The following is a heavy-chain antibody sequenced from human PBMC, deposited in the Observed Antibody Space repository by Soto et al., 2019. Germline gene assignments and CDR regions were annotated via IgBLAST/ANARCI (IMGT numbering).Heavy chain of an antibody. CDR1: GGAFNGYY. Sequence: QVHLQQWGAGLLKLSETLSLTCAVNGGAFNGYYWTWIRQSPGKGLQWIGEINHSGTVDYNPSLKSRVTFSIDTSKKQFAVALTSVTAADTAVYYCARAGAALVRGSIGGFDYWGQGTLVTVSS. CDR3: ARAGAALVRGSIGGFDY. J-gene: IGHJ4*02. CDR2: INHSGTV. V-gene: IGHV4-34*01. D-gene: IGHD3-10*01.